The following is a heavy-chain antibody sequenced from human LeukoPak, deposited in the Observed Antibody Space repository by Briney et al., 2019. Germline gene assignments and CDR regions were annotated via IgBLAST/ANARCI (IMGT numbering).Heavy chain of an antibody. V-gene: IGHV1-2*02. CDR3: ARVGAMSGWYDY. CDR1: GYTFTGYY. J-gene: IGHJ4*02. Sequence: ASVTVSCKASGYTFTGYYMHWVRQAPGQGLEWMGWINPNSGGTNYAQKFQGRVTMTRDTSISTAYMELSRLRSDDTAVYYCARVGAMSGWYDYWGQGTLVTVSS. CDR2: INPNSGGT. D-gene: IGHD6-19*01.